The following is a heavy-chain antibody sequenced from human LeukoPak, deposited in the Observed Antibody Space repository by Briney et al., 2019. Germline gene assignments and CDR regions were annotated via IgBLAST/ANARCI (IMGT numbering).Heavy chain of an antibody. J-gene: IGHJ5*02. CDR1: GGSFSGYC. CDR3: ARARLVTWFDP. CDR2: INHSGST. Sequence: SETLSLTCAVYGGSFSGYCWSWIRQPPGKGLEWIGEINHSGSTNYNPSLKSRVTISVDMSKNQFSLKLSSVTAADTAVYYCARARLVTWFDPWGQGTLVTVSS. V-gene: IGHV4-34*01. D-gene: IGHD3-9*01.